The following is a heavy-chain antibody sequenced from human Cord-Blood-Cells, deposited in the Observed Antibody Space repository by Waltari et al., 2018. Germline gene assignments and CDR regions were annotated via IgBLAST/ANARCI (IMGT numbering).Heavy chain of an antibody. Sequence: QVQLQQWGAGLLKPSETLSLTCAVYGGSFSGYYWSWSRQPPGKGLEWIGEINHSGSTNDNPSLKRRVTISVDTSKNQFSLKLSSVTTADTAVYYCARVRVVGSGYYYYYYGMDVWGQGTTVTVSS. CDR3: ARVRVVGSGYYYYYYGMDV. J-gene: IGHJ6*02. CDR2: INHSGST. V-gene: IGHV4-34*01. CDR1: GGSFSGYY. D-gene: IGHD3-22*01.